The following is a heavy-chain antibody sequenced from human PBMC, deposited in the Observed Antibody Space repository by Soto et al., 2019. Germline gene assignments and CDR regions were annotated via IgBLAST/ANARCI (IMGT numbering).Heavy chain of an antibody. D-gene: IGHD4-4*01. J-gene: IGHJ5*02. CDR2: INHSGST. CDR3: ARAPSPDYSNFNWFDP. Sequence: SETLSLTCAVYGGSFSGYYWSWIRQPPGKGLEWIGEINHSGSTNYNPSLKSRVTISVDTSKNQFSLKLSSVTAADTAVYYWARAPSPDYSNFNWFDPWGQGTLVTVSS. V-gene: IGHV4-34*01. CDR1: GGSFSGYY.